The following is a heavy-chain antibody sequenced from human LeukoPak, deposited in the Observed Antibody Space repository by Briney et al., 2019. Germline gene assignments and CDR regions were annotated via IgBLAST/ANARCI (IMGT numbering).Heavy chain of an antibody. J-gene: IGHJ3*02. CDR2: IYSAGNT. V-gene: IGHV3-53*01. CDR3: ARTIVGSSYDAFDI. D-gene: IGHD1-26*01. Sequence: GGSLRLSCAASGLIVSNNYMSWVRQAPGKGLEWVSIIYSAGNTYYLDSVKGRFTISRDNSKNTLYLQMNSLRVEDTAVYYCARTIVGSSYDAFDIWGQGTMVIVS. CDR1: GLIVSNNY.